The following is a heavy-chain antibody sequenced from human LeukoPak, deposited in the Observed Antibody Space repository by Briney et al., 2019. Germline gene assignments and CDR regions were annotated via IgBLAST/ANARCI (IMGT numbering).Heavy chain of an antibody. CDR1: GFTFLSYN. D-gene: IGHD3-3*01. CDR2: ISSSGSTI. J-gene: IGHJ4*02. Sequence: PGGSLRLSCAASGFTFLSYNMNWVRQAPGKGLEWVSYISSSGSTIYYADSVKGRFTISRDNAKNSLYLQMNSLRAEDTAVYYCARGKYDFWSGYYDKVLDYWGQGTLVTVSS. CDR3: ARGKYDFWSGYYDKVLDY. V-gene: IGHV3-48*04.